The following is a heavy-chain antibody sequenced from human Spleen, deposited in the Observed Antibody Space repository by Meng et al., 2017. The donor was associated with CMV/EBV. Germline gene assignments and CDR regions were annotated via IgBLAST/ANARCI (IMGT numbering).Heavy chain of an antibody. V-gene: IGHV3-15*01. J-gene: IGHJ6*02. CDR2: IKGKTDGGTI. Sequence: GGSLRLSCTASGFTFGDYAMSWVRQAPGKGLEWVARIKGKTDGGTIDYAAPVKGRFTISRDDSENTLFLQMNSLGTEDTAVYYCARDGLLWFGELLGTNFDYYYGMDVWGQGTTVTVSS. D-gene: IGHD3-10*01. CDR1: GFTFGDYA. CDR3: ARDGLLWFGELLGTNFDYYYGMDV.